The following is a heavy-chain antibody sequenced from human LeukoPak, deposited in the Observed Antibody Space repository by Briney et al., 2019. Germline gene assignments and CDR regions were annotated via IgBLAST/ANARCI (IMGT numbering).Heavy chain of an antibody. CDR2: ITSTGTYT. CDR3: ARGFVRQDAFDI. V-gene: IGHV3-21*01. J-gene: IGHJ3*02. D-gene: IGHD2-21*01. Sequence: PGGSLRLSCAASGFTFSSYNMNWVRQAPGKGLEWVSSITSTGTYTFYADSVKGRFTISRDNSKNSLYLQMISLRAEDTAIYYCARGFVRQDAFDIWGQGTMVTVSS. CDR1: GFTFSSYN.